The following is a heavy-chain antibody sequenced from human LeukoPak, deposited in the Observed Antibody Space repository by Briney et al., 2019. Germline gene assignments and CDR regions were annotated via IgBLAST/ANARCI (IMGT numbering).Heavy chain of an antibody. CDR2: ISNSGGST. J-gene: IGHJ4*02. Sequence: GGSLRLSCAASGFTFSSYAMSWVRQAPGKGLEWVSAISNSGGSTYYADSVKGRFTISRDNSKNTLYLQMNSLRAEDTAVYYCAKDRSSGWYYFDYWGQGTLVTVSS. CDR3: AKDRSSGWYYFDY. V-gene: IGHV3-23*01. CDR1: GFTFSSYA. D-gene: IGHD6-19*01.